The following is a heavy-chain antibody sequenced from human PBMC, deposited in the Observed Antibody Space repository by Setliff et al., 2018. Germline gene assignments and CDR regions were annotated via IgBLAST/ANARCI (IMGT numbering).Heavy chain of an antibody. J-gene: IGHJ6*03. Sequence: TLSLTCAVYGGSFSGYYWSWIRQPPGKRLEWIGHIYIGGSANYNPSLKSRVTMSIDTSKNQFSLKLNSVTAADMAVYYCAREQWLDPPGYYYMDVWAKGTTVTVSS. V-gene: IGHV4-59*10. D-gene: IGHD6-19*01. CDR3: AREQWLDPPGYYYMDV. CDR2: IYIGGSA. CDR1: GGSFSGYY.